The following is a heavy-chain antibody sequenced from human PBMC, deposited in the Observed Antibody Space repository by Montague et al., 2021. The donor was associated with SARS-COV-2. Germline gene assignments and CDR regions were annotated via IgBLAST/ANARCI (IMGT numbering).Heavy chain of an antibody. CDR3: ARVQTTVAYDY. Sequence: PALVKPTQTLTLTCTFSGFSLSTSGMCVSWIRQPPGKALEWLARXXWDDGKYYSTSLKTRLTISKDTSKNQVVLTMTNMDPVDTATYYCARVQTTVAYDYWGQGTLVTVSS. J-gene: IGHJ4*02. D-gene: IGHD4-23*01. CDR1: GFSLSTSGMC. CDR2: XXWDDGK. V-gene: IGHV2-70*11.